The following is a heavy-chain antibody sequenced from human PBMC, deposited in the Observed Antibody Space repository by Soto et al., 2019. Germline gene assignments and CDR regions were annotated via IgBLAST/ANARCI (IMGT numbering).Heavy chain of an antibody. CDR3: ARDYVEMATIFSYRYFDY. J-gene: IGHJ4*02. V-gene: IGHV4-59*01. CDR1: GGSISSYY. Sequence: PSETLSLTCTVSGGSISSYYWSWIRQPPGKGLEWIGYIYYSGSTNYNPSLKSRVTISVDTSKNQFSLKLSSVTAADTAVYYCARDYVEMATIFSYRYFDYWGQGTLVTVPQ. CDR2: IYYSGST. D-gene: IGHD5-12*01.